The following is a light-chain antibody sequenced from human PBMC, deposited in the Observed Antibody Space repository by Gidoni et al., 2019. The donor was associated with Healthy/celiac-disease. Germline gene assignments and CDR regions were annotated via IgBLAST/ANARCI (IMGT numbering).Light chain of an antibody. CDR3: QQLNSYPLRFT. J-gene: IGKJ3*01. CDR2: AAS. Sequence: IQLHQSPSSLSASVGDRVTITCRASQGISSYLAWYQQKPGKAPKLLIYAASTLQSGVPSRFSGSGSGTDFTLTISSLQLEDFATYYCQQLNSYPLRFTFGPXTKVDIK. V-gene: IGKV1-9*01. CDR1: QGISSY.